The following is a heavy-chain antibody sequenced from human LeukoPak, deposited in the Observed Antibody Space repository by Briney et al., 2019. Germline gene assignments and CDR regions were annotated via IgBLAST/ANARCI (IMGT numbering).Heavy chain of an antibody. CDR3: ARNIVGANAFDY. CDR1: GGSISSYF. V-gene: IGHV4-59*08. CDR2: IYYSGST. J-gene: IGHJ4*02. Sequence: SETLSLTCIVSGGSISSYFWSWFRQPPGKALEWIGYIYYSGSTNYNPSLRSRVTISVDTSKNQFSLKLSSVTAADTAVYYCARNIVGANAFDYWGQGTLVTVSS. D-gene: IGHD1-26*01.